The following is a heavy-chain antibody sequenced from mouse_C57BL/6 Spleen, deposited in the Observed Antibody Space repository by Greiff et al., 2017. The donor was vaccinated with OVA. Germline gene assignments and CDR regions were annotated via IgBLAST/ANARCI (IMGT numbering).Heavy chain of an antibody. CDR3: ARSPYGNYFDY. J-gene: IGHJ2*01. Sequence: EVKVVESGGGLVKPGGSLKLSCAASGFTFSSYAMSWVRQTPEKRLEWVATISDGGSYTYYPDNVKGRFTISRDNAKNNLYLQMSHLKSEDTAMYYCARSPYGNYFDYWGQGTTLTVSS. CDR1: GFTFSSYA. V-gene: IGHV5-4*03. CDR2: ISDGGSYT. D-gene: IGHD2-1*01.